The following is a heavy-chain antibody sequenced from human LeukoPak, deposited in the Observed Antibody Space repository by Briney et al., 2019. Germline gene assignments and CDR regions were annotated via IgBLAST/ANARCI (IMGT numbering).Heavy chain of an antibody. V-gene: IGHV3-23*01. CDR3: TRNSGWYGLS. Sequence: GGSLRLSCTGSGFTLSSYERSWIRQAPGKGLEWVSSIDYDGGSGHYADPVKGPFTISRDNSNNQLFLHLNSLRGEDTAVYYCTRNSGWYGLSWGQGTLVTVSS. D-gene: IGHD6-19*01. CDR1: GFTLSSYE. CDR2: IDYDGGSG. J-gene: IGHJ1*01.